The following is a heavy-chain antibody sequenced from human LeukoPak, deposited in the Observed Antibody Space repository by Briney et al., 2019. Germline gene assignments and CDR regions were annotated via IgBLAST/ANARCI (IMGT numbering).Heavy chain of an antibody. Sequence: PSETLSLTCTVSGDSISSGASYWSWIRRPPGEGLEWIGYIYHSGTSYYNPSLRSRVIISVDTSKNQFSLNLRSVTDADTAVYYCARRDVTTHRFDYWGQGALVTVSS. CDR2: IYHSGTS. D-gene: IGHD4-17*01. CDR1: GDSISSGASY. CDR3: ARRDVTTHRFDY. V-gene: IGHV4-30-4*01. J-gene: IGHJ4*02.